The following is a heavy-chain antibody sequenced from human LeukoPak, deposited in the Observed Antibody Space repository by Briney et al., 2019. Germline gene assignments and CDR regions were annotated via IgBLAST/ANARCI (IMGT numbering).Heavy chain of an antibody. J-gene: IGHJ4*02. V-gene: IGHV3-9*01. CDR1: GFTFDDYA. Sequence: GGSLRLSCAASGFTFDDYAMHRVRQAPGKGLEWVSGISWNSGSIGYADSVKGRFTISRDNAKNSLYLQMNSLRAEDTALYYCAKETYYYDSSGYVAYFDYWGRGTLVTVSS. CDR3: AKETYYYDSSGYVAYFDY. CDR2: ISWNSGSI. D-gene: IGHD3-22*01.